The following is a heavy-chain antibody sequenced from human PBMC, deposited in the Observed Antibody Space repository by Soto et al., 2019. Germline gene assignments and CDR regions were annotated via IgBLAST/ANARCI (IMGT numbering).Heavy chain of an antibody. J-gene: IGHJ4*02. Sequence: QVQLVESGGGVVQPGRSLRLSCAESGFTFSSYGMHWVRQAPGKGLEWAAVIWYDGSNKYYADSVKGRFTISRDNSKNTLNRLMNSLRDVDRDVYYCGSGGEYGSGSYHTIDYWGQGTLVTVSS. CDR3: GSGGEYGSGSYHTIDY. CDR1: GFTFSSYG. V-gene: IGHV3-33*01. CDR2: IWYDGSNK. D-gene: IGHD3-10*01.